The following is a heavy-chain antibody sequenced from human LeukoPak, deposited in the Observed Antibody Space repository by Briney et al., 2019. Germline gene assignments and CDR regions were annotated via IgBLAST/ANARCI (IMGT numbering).Heavy chain of an antibody. V-gene: IGHV4-38-2*02. Sequence: TSETLSLTCTVSGYSISSGYYWGWIRQPPGKGLEWIGSIYHSGSTYYNPSLKSRVTISVDTSKNQFSLKLSSVTAADTAVYYCARAGAVVDSWFDPWGQGTLVTVSS. D-gene: IGHD2-15*01. CDR3: ARAGAVVDSWFDP. CDR1: GYSISSGYY. J-gene: IGHJ5*02. CDR2: IYHSGST.